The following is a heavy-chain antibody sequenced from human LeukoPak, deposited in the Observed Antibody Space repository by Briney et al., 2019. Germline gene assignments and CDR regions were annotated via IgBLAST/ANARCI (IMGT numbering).Heavy chain of an antibody. Sequence: ASVKVSCKASGGTFSSYAISWVRQAPGQGPEWMGWINPNSGGTNYAQKFQGRVTMTRDTSISTAYMELSRLRSDDTAVYYCARGAMYDILTGYSIDYWGQGTLVTVSS. D-gene: IGHD3-9*01. CDR3: ARGAMYDILTGYSIDY. V-gene: IGHV1-2*02. J-gene: IGHJ4*02. CDR2: INPNSGGT. CDR1: GGTFSSYA.